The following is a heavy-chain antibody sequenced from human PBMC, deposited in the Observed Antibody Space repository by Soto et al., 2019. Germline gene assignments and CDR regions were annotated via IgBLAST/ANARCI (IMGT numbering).Heavy chain of an antibody. V-gene: IGHV5-51*01. Sequence: EVQLVQSGAEVKKPGESLKISCKGSGYSFTSYWIGWVRQMPGKGLEWMGIIYPGDSDTRYSPSFQGQVTISADKSISTAYLQWSSLKASDTAMYYCARVGLLWFGEFHPYDAFDIWGQGTMVTVSS. CDR2: IYPGDSDT. CDR1: GYSFTSYW. CDR3: ARVGLLWFGEFHPYDAFDI. D-gene: IGHD3-10*01. J-gene: IGHJ3*02.